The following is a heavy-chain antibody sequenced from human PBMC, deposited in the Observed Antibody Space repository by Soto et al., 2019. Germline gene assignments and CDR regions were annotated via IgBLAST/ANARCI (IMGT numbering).Heavy chain of an antibody. CDR1: GFTFSSYA. V-gene: IGHV3-23*01. J-gene: IGHJ4*02. D-gene: IGHD2-15*01. Sequence: EVQLLESGGGLVQPGGSLRLSCAASGFTFSSYAMSWVRQAPGKELEWVSAISGSGGSTYYADSVKGRFTISRDNSKNTLYLQMNSLRAEDTAVYYCAKDWFCSGGSCYGLYFDYWGQGTLVTVSS. CDR2: ISGSGGST. CDR3: AKDWFCSGGSCYGLYFDY.